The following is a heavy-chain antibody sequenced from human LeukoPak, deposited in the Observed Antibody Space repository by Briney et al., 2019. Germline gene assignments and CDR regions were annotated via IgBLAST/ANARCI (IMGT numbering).Heavy chain of an antibody. CDR2: IIGSSGST. Sequence: GGSLRLSCAASGFTFSNYAITWVRQAPGKGLEWISGIIGSSGSTYYADSVKGRFTISRDNSKNTLYLQMNSLRAEDTAVYYCAKDRAYYASGSIIDYWGQGTLVTVSS. J-gene: IGHJ4*02. D-gene: IGHD3-10*01. CDR1: GFTFSNYA. V-gene: IGHV3-23*01. CDR3: AKDRAYYASGSIIDY.